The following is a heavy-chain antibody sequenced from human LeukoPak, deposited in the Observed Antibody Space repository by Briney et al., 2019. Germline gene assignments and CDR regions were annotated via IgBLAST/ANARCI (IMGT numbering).Heavy chain of an antibody. CDR3: AISEWGEMATNWFDP. CDR2: ISPNSGGT. V-gene: IGHV1-2*02. D-gene: IGHD5-24*01. CDR1: GYTFTDYY. J-gene: IGHJ5*02. Sequence: ASVKVSCKASGYTFTDYYILWVRQAPGQGPEWMGWISPNSGGTNYAQSFKGRVTMTRNTSISTAYMELSSLRSEDTAVYYCAISEWGEMATNWFDPWGQGTLVTVSS.